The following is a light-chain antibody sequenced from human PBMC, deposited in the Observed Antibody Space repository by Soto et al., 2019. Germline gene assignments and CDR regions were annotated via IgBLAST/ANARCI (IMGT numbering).Light chain of an antibody. CDR1: QNVLYRSSNKSY. J-gene: IGKJ2*01. V-gene: IGKV4-1*01. Sequence: DIVMTQSPDFLAVSLGERATITCKSSQNVLYRSSNKSYLAWYQQRPGQPPRLLLYWAPTRESGVPDRFIGSGSETDFTLTISSLQAGDEAICHCQQYCETPYTCGQGTTLEIK. CDR3: QQYCETPYT. CDR2: WAP.